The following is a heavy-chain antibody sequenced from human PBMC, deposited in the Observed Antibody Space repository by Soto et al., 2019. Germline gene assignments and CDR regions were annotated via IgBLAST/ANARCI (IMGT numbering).Heavy chain of an antibody. D-gene: IGHD6-19*01. Sequence: SETLSLTCAVYGGSFSGYYWSWIRQPPGKGLEWIGEINHSGSTNYNPSLKSRVTISVDTSKNQFSLKLSSVTAADTAVYYCASGLRKGGWYRDWGQGTLVTVSS. CDR1: GGSFSGYY. CDR2: INHSGST. J-gene: IGHJ4*02. V-gene: IGHV4-34*01. CDR3: ASGLRKGGWYRD.